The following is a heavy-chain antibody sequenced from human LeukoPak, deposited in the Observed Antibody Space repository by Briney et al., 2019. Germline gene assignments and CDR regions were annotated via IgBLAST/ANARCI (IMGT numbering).Heavy chain of an antibody. D-gene: IGHD3-10*01. CDR2: IYHSGST. V-gene: IGHV4-38-2*01. J-gene: IGHJ4*02. Sequence: SETLSLTCAVSGYGISSDYYWGWIRQPPGKGLEWMASIYHSGSTYYNPSLKNRVTISVDTSKSQLSLELISVTAADTAVYYCARIITMIREERSGYFASWGQGTLVTVSS. CDR3: ARIITMIREERSGYFAS. CDR1: GYGISSDYY.